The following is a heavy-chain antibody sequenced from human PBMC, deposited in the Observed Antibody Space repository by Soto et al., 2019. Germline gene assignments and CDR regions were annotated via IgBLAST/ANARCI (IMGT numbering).Heavy chain of an antibody. V-gene: IGHV1-69*01. D-gene: IGHD3-22*01. CDR1: GGTFSSYA. J-gene: IGHJ4*02. CDR3: ARDFSSHYYDSSGYYFDY. Sequence: QVQLVQSGAEVKKPGSSVKVSCKASGGTFSSYAISWVRQAPGQGLEWVGGIIPIFGTANYAQKFQGRVTITADESTSTAYMELSSLRSEDTAVYYCARDFSSHYYDSSGYYFDYWGQGTLVTVSS. CDR2: IIPIFGTA.